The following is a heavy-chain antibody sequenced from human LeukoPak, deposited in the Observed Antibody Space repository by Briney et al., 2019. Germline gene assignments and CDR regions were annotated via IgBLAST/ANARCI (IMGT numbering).Heavy chain of an antibody. Sequence: GGSLRLSCEASGFTFSTNAMSWVRQAPGKGLEWVSAIGGSGANTYYADSVKGRFTISRDNARHTLYLQMGSLRAEDTAVYFCAKDGTSGTWDDWGQGTLVTVPS. CDR1: GFTFSTNA. J-gene: IGHJ4*02. D-gene: IGHD1-1*01. CDR3: AKDGTSGTWDD. CDR2: IGGSGANT. V-gene: IGHV3-23*01.